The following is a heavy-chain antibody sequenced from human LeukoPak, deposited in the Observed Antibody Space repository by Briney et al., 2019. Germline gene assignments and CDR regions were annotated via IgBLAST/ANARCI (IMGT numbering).Heavy chain of an antibody. D-gene: IGHD4-23*01. J-gene: IGHJ4*02. CDR1: GFTFSSYA. Sequence: AGGSLRLSCVASGFTFSSYAMHWVRQAPGKGLEWVAVISYDGSNKYYADSVKGRFTISGDNSKNTLYLQMNSLRAEDTAVYYCARSLTTVVGGNYWGQGTLVTVSS. V-gene: IGHV3-30*04. CDR3: ARSLTTVVGGNY. CDR2: ISYDGSNK.